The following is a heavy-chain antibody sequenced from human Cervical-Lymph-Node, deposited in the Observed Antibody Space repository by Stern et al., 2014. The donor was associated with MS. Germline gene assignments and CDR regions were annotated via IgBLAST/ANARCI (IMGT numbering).Heavy chain of an antibody. V-gene: IGHV4-34*01. CDR2: INHSGST. J-gene: IGHJ4*02. CDR3: ASNTGYTHGRTLGY. D-gene: IGHD5-18*01. Sequence: QVQLQQWGAGLLKPSETLSLTCAVYGGSFSGYYWSWIRQPPGKGLEWIGEINHSGSTNYNPSLKSRVTISVDTSKNQFSLKLSSVTAADTAVYYCASNTGYTHGRTLGYWGQGTLVTVSS. CDR1: GGSFSGYY.